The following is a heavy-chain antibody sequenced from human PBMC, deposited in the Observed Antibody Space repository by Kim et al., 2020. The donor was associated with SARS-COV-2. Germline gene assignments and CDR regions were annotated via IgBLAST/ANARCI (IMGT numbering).Heavy chain of an antibody. CDR3: AKDRRITMVRGVLRWFDP. J-gene: IGHJ5*02. V-gene: IGHV3-23*01. D-gene: IGHD3-10*01. Sequence: GRFTTPRDNSKNTLYLQMNSLRAEDTAVYYCAKDRRITMVRGVLRWFDPWGQGTLVTVSS.